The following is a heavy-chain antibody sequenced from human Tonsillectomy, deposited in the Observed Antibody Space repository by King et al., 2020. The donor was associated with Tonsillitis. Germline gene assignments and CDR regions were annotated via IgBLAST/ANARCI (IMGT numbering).Heavy chain of an antibody. V-gene: IGHV3-30-3*01. CDR1: GFIFSTYA. D-gene: IGHD3-3*01. J-gene: IGHJ5*02. Sequence: VQLVQSGGGVVQPGRSLRLSCAASGFIFSTYAVHWVRQAPGKGLEWVAVISYDGSNKYYADSVKGRFTISRDTSKNTLYLQMNNLRAEDTAVYYFARDQGFLEWLSAFPPNNWYDPWGQGTLVTVSS. CDR3: ARDQGFLEWLSAFPPNNWYDP. CDR2: ISYDGSNK.